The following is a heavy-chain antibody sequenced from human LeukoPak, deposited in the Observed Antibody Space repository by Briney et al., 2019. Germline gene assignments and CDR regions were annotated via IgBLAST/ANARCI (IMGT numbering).Heavy chain of an antibody. Sequence: SETLSLTCTVSGGSISSFYWSWIRQPPGKGLEWIGSIYYSGSTNYNPSLKSRVTISADTSKNQFSLKLNSVTAADTAVYYCARQGSYYYFDYWGQGTLVTVSS. V-gene: IGHV4-59*08. J-gene: IGHJ4*02. CDR2: IYYSGST. CDR3: ARQGSYYYFDY. CDR1: GGSISSFY. D-gene: IGHD1-26*01.